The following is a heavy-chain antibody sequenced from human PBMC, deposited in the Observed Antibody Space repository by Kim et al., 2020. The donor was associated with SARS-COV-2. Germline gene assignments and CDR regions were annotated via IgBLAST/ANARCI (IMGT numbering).Heavy chain of an antibody. CDR2: T. Sequence: TTSNPALTSRVTISVDTAKNQFSLKLSSVTAADTAVYYCASSKGLDAFDIWGQGTMVTVSS. J-gene: IGHJ3*02. CDR3: ASSKGLDAFDI. V-gene: IGHV4-34*01.